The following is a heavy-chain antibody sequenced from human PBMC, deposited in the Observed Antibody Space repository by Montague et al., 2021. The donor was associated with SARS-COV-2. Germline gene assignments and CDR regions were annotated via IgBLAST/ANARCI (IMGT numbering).Heavy chain of an antibody. Sequence: SETLSLTCTVSGGSISSSSYYWSWIRQPAGKGLEWIGRIYYSGSTYYNPSLKSRVTISVDTSKNQFSLKLSSVTAADTAVYYCARHPHQYYWFCGEVCEVNGFDTWGQGTLVTVSS. J-gene: IGHJ5*02. CDR1: GGSISSSSYY. CDR2: IYYSGST. CDR3: ARHPHQYYWFCGEVCEVNGFDT. V-gene: IGHV4-39*01. D-gene: IGHD3-3*01.